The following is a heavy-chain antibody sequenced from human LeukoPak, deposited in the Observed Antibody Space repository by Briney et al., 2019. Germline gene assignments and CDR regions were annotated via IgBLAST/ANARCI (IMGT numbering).Heavy chain of an antibody. V-gene: IGHV3-21*01. D-gene: IGHD3-16*01. CDR2: ITSSSTYT. Sequence: GGSLRLSCAASGFSFSSYNMNWVRQTPGKGLEWVSSITSSSTYTFYADSVKGRFTISRDNARNSLYLQMNSLRAEDTAIYYCARAGELRYMDVWGKGTAVTVSS. CDR3: ARAGELRYMDV. J-gene: IGHJ6*03. CDR1: GFSFSSYN.